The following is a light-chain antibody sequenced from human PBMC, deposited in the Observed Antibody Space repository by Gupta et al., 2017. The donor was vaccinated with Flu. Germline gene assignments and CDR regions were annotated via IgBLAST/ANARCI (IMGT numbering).Light chain of an antibody. Sequence: EIVLTQSPATLALSPGQRATLSCRASQSVNTFLAWYQQKPGQAPRLLIYDTSNRATGIPARFSGSGSGTDCTLTISSLEPEDVAVYYCQQRSNGPPSLTFGGGTKVEIK. CDR2: DTS. CDR1: QSVNTF. CDR3: QQRSNGPPSLT. V-gene: IGKV3-11*01. J-gene: IGKJ4*01.